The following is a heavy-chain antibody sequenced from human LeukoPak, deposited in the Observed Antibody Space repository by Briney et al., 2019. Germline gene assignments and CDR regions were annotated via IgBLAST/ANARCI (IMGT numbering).Heavy chain of an antibody. CDR3: ARGSVVPAAIGSFRYYYGMDV. D-gene: IGHD2-2*01. J-gene: IGHJ6*02. CDR1: GGSISSGGYS. CDR2: IYPSGST. V-gene: IGHV4-30-2*01. Sequence: PSQTLSLTCAVSGGSISSGGYSWSWIRQPPGKGLVWIGYIYPSGSTYYNPSLKSRVTISVDRSKNQFSLKLSSVTAADTAVYYCARGSVVPAAIGSFRYYYGMDVWGQGTTVTVSS.